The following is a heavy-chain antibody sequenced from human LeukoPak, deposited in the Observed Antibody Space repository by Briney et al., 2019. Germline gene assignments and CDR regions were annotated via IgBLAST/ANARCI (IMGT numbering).Heavy chain of an antibody. D-gene: IGHD2-15*01. J-gene: IGHJ4*02. CDR1: GFTFSSYG. Sequence: PGGSLRLSCAASGFTFSSYGMHWVRQAPGKGLERVAFIRYDGSNKYYADSVKGRFTISRDNSKNTLYLQMNSLRAEDTAVYYCAKGPYLGGYCSGGSCYSWFDYWGQGTLVTVSS. CDR3: AKGPYLGGYCSGGSCYSWFDY. V-gene: IGHV3-30*02. CDR2: IRYDGSNK.